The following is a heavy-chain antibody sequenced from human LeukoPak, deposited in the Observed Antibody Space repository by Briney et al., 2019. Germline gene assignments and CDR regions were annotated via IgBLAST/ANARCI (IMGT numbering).Heavy chain of an antibody. V-gene: IGHV3-30*18. D-gene: IGHD6-19*01. CDR1: GFTFSSYG. J-gene: IGHJ4*02. CDR2: ISYDGSNK. CDR3: AKEAVALRD. Sequence: GRSLRLSCAASGFTFSSYGMHWVRQAPGKGLEWVAVISYDGSNKYYADSVKGRFTISRDNSKNTLYLQMNSLRAEDTAVYYCAKEAVALRDWGQGTLVTVSS.